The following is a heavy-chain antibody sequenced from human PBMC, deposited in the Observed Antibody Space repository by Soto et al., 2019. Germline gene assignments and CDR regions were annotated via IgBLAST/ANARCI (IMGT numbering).Heavy chain of an antibody. V-gene: IGHV4-61*01. Sequence: QVQLQESGPGLVKPSETLSLTCTVSGGSVSSGSYYWSWIRQPPGKGLEWIGYIYYSGSTNYNPSLKSRVTRSVDTSKNQFSLKLSSVTAADTAVDYCARARYGDYFTSDYWGQGTLVTVSS. CDR3: ARARYGDYFTSDY. D-gene: IGHD4-17*01. CDR2: IYYSGST. CDR1: GGSVSSGSYY. J-gene: IGHJ4*02.